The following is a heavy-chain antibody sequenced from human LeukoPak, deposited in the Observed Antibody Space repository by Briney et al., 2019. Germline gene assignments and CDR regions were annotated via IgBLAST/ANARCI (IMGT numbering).Heavy chain of an antibody. CDR2: IWYDGSNK. CDR3: ARDPIAAVRFDY. V-gene: IGHV3-33*08. D-gene: IGHD6-13*01. CDR1: GFAVSANY. J-gene: IGHJ4*02. Sequence: GGSLRLSCAASGFAVSANYMNWVRQAPGKGLEWVAVIWYDGSNKYYADSVKGRFTISRDNSKNTLYLQMNSLRAEDTAVYYCARDPIAAVRFDYWGQGTLVTVSS.